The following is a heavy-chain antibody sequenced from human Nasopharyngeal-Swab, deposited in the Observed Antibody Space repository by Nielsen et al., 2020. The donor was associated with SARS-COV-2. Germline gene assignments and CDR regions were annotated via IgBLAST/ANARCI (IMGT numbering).Heavy chain of an antibody. J-gene: IGHJ5*01. CDR2: ISYDGSNK. V-gene: IGHV3-30-3*01. CDR3: ARDIGGTGLGELFAS. D-gene: IGHD3-10*01. CDR1: GFTFSSYA. Sequence: SCKASGFTFSSYAMHWVRQAPGKGLEWVAVISYDGSNKYYADSVKGRFTISRDNSKNTLYLQMNSLRAEDTAVYYCARDIGGTGLGELFASWGQGTLVTVSS.